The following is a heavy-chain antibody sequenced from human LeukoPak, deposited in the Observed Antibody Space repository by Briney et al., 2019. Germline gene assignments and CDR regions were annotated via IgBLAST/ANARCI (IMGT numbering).Heavy chain of an antibody. D-gene: IGHD3-22*01. CDR3: ARATMIVPRARYCYGMDV. CDR2: ISSSSSYI. J-gene: IGHJ6*02. Sequence: GGSLRLSCAASGFTFSSYSMNWVRQAPGKGLEWVSSISSSSSYIYYADSVKGRFTISRDNPKNTLYLQMNSLRAEDTAVYYCARATMIVPRARYCYGMDVWGQGTTVTVSS. CDR1: GFTFSSYS. V-gene: IGHV3-21*01.